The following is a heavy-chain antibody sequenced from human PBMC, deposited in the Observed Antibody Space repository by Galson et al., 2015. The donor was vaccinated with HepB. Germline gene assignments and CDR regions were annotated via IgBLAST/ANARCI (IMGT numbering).Heavy chain of an antibody. D-gene: IGHD3-9*01. J-gene: IGHJ5*02. CDR1: GFTFSSYS. CDR2: ISSSSSTI. Sequence: SLRLSCAASGFTFSSYSMNWVRQAPGKGLEWVSYISSSSSTIYYADSVKGRFTISRDNAMDSLYLKMNSLRAEDTAVYYCARDRRFDWLSWGQGTLVTVSS. V-gene: IGHV3-48*04. CDR3: ARDRRFDWLS.